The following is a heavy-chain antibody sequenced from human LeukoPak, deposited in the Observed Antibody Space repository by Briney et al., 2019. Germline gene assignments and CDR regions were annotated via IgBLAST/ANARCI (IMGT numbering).Heavy chain of an antibody. D-gene: IGHD3-22*01. CDR3: ARGREYYYGTSGYFYFDY. Sequence: GESLKISCKASGYSFTSYWIGWVRQMPGKGLEWMGIIYPGNSDTRYSPSFQGQVTISADKSISTAYPQWSSLKASDTAMYYCARGREYYYGTSGYFYFDYWGQGTLATVSS. CDR1: GYSFTSYW. CDR2: IYPGNSDT. J-gene: IGHJ4*02. V-gene: IGHV5-51*01.